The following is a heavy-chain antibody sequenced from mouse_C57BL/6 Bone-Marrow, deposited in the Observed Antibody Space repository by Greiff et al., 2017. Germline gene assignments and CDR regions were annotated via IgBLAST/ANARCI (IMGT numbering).Heavy chain of an antibody. CDR3: APHYYGSSFQDAY. J-gene: IGHJ3*01. V-gene: IGHV1-26*01. D-gene: IGHD1-1*01. CDR2: INPNNGGT. CDR1: GYTFTDYY. Sequence: VQLQQSGPELVKPGASVKISCKASGYTFTDYYMNWVKQSHGKSLEWIGDINPNNGGTSYNQKFKGKATLTVDTSSSTAYMELRSLTSEDSAVYYCAPHYYGSSFQDAYWGQGTLVTVSA.